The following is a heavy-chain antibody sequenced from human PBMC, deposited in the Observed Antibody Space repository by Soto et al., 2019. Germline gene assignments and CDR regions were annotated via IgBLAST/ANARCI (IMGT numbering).Heavy chain of an antibody. CDR1: GYTFTSYY. J-gene: IGHJ2*01. D-gene: IGHD2-15*01. CDR3: ARGVVVVAATNPWYFDL. CDR2: INPSGGST. Sequence: QVQLVQSGAEVKKPGASVKVSCKASGYTFTSYYMHWVRQAPGQGLEWMGIINPSGGSTSYAQKFQGSVTMTRDTSTSTVYMELSSLRSEDTAVYYCARGVVVVAATNPWYFDLWGRGTLVTVSS. V-gene: IGHV1-46*01.